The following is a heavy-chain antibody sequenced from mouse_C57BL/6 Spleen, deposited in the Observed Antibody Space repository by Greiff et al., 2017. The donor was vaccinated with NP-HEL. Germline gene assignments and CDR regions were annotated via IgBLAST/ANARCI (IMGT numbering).Heavy chain of an antibody. V-gene: IGHV3-6*01. CDR2: ISYDGSN. D-gene: IGHD1-1*01. CDR3: ARDGDHYYGSSPY. CDR1: GYSITSGYY. Sequence: EVQLQQSGPGLVKPSQSLSLTCSVTGYSITSGYYWNWIRQFPGNKLEWMGYISYDGSNNYNPSLKNRISITRDTSTNQFFLKLNSVTTEDTAPYYGARDGDHYYGSSPYWGQGTTLTVSS. J-gene: IGHJ2*01.